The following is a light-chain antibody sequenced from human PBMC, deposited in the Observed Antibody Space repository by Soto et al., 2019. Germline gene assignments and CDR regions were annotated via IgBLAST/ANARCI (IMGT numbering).Light chain of an antibody. J-gene: IGLJ3*02. Sequence: QAALTQPPSASGSPGQSVTISCTGTSSDVGGYNYVSWYQQHPGKAPKLMIYEGSKRPSGVPDRFSGSKSGNTASLTVSGIQAEDEADYYCTSYAGDTSLGVLGGGTKLPVL. CDR1: SSDVGGYNY. V-gene: IGLV2-8*01. CDR3: TSYAGDTSLGV. CDR2: EGS.